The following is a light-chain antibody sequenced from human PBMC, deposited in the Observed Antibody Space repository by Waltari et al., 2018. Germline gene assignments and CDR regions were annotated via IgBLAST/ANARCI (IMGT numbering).Light chain of an antibody. CDR3: CSYAGDAVYM. J-gene: IGLJ3*02. Sequence: QSALTQPRSVSGSPGQSVTISCTGTSSDVGPYRYVSWYQHHPGKAPKVMIFDVSRRPSGVPGRFSGSKSGNTASLTISGLQAEDEADYYCCSYAGDAVYMFGGGTKVTVL. CDR1: SSDVGPYRY. CDR2: DVS. V-gene: IGLV2-11*01.